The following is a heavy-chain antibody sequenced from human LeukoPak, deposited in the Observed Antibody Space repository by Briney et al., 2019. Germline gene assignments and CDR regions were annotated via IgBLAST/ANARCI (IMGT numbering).Heavy chain of an antibody. J-gene: IGHJ5*02. V-gene: IGHV4-61*01. CDR3: ARGDFGDLNWFDP. CDR1: GASVSSFIHY. D-gene: IGHD3-10*01. Sequence: SETLSLTCTVSGASVSSFIHYWSWVRQPPGKGLEWIGNIYYSGSTDYSPSVKSRATMSVDTSKNQFSLKLSSVTAADTAVYYCARGDFGDLNWFDPWGQGTLVTVSS. CDR2: IYYSGST.